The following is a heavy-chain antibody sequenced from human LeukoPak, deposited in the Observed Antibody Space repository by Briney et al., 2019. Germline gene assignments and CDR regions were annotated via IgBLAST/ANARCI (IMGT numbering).Heavy chain of an antibody. J-gene: IGHJ4*02. CDR1: GGTFSSYA. CDR2: IIPIFGTA. D-gene: IGHD3-22*01. CDR3: AGGHDSSGYYYSSGGYFDY. Sequence: ASVKVSCKASGGTFSSYAISWVRQAPGQGLEWMGGIIPIFGTATYAQKFQGRVTITADESTSTAYMELSSLRSEDTAVYYCAGGHDSSGYYYSSGGYFDYWGQGTLVTVSS. V-gene: IGHV1-69*13.